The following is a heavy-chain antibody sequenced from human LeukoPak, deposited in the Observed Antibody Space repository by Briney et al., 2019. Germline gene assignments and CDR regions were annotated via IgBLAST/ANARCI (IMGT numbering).Heavy chain of an antibody. CDR3: ARGRRISGSYYIY. J-gene: IGHJ4*02. CDR1: GYTFTSYD. D-gene: IGHD3-10*01. CDR2: MNPNSGNT. Sequence: ASVKVSCKASGYTFTSYDINWVRQATGQGLEWMGWMNPNSGNTGYAQKFQGRVTMARNTSISTAYMELSSLRSEDTAVYYCARGRRISGSYYIYWGQGTLVTVSS. V-gene: IGHV1-8*01.